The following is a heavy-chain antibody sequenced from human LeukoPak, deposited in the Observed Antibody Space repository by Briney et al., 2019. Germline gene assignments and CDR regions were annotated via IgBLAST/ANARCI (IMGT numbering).Heavy chain of an antibody. CDR3: ARGTMFPYYFDY. CDR1: GFTVRSNH. V-gene: IGHV3-21*01. Sequence: PGGSLRLSCAAAGFTVRSNHMYWVRQAPGKGLEWVSFISSSSSYIYYADSLKGRFTISRDNAKNSLYLQMNSPRAEDTAVYYCARGTMFPYYFDYWGQGTLVTVSS. CDR2: ISSSSSYI. D-gene: IGHD3-10*02. J-gene: IGHJ4*02.